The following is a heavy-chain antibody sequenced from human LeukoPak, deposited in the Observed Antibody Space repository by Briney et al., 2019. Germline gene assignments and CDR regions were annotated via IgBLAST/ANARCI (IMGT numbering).Heavy chain of an antibody. J-gene: IGHJ4*02. V-gene: IGHV4-30-2*01. CDR3: ARSLYGSGSGTGY. CDR2: IYHSGST. CDR1: GGSISSGGYY. Sequence: PSETLSLTCTVSGGSISSGGYYWSWIRQPPGKGLEWIGYIYHSGSTYYNPSLKSRVTISVDRSKNQFSLKLSSVTAADTAVYYCARSLYGSGSGTGYWGQGTLVTVSS. D-gene: IGHD3-10*01.